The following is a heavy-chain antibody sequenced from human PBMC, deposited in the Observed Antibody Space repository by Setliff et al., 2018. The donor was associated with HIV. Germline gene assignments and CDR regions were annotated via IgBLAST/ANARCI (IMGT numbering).Heavy chain of an antibody. D-gene: IGHD5-18*01. CDR2: ISHDGRNK. CDR1: GFTFGGYS. V-gene: IGHV3-30*04. J-gene: IGHJ4*02. CDR3: ARVGHGWSYGGGFDG. Sequence: PGGSLRLSCAASGFTFGGYSMQWVRQAPGKGLEWVAAISHDGRNKYHADSVKGRFTISRDDSKNTLYLQMDSLRPEDTAVYYCARVGHGWSYGGGFDGWGQGTLVTVSS.